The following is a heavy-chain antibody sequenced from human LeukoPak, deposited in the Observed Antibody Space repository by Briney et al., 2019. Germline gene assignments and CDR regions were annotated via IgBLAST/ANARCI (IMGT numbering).Heavy chain of an antibody. CDR1: GGSIISYY. J-gene: IGHJ4*02. CDR2: IYYRGST. D-gene: IGHD3-22*01. CDR3: ARIAFDSSGYYLYR. Sequence: SETLSLTCTVSGGSIISYYWSWVRQSPGKGLEWIVYIYYRGSTSYNPSLKSRVTISLDTSKNQFSLKLTSVTAAETAVYYCARIAFDSSGYYLYRWGQGTLVTVSS. V-gene: IGHV4-59*01.